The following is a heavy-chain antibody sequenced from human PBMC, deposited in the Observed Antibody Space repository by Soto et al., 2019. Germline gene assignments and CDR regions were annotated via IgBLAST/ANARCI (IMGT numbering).Heavy chain of an antibody. D-gene: IGHD6-13*01. CDR1: GFTFSSYW. CDR2: INSDGSST. CDR3: ARGGIAAAGCDY. Sequence: EVQLVESGGGLVQPGGSLRLSCAASGFTFSSYWMHWVHQAPGKGLVWVSRINSDGSSTSYADSVKGRFTISRDNAKNTLYLQMNSLRAEDTAVYYCARGGIAAAGCDYWGQGTLVTVSS. V-gene: IGHV3-74*01. J-gene: IGHJ4*02.